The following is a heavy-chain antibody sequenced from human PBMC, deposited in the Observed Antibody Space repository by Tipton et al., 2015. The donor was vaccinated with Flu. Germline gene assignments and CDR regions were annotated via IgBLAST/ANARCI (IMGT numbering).Heavy chain of an antibody. CDR1: GFTFSTYW. V-gene: IGHV3-7*04. Sequence: SLRLSCAASGFTFSTYWMGWVRQAPGKGLEWVANINQGGSEKYYVDSVKGRFIIARDNAKNSLYLQMNSLRDEDTAVYYCARVSRNWFDPWGQGTLVTVSS. J-gene: IGHJ5*02. CDR2: INQGGSEK. CDR3: ARVSRNWFDP.